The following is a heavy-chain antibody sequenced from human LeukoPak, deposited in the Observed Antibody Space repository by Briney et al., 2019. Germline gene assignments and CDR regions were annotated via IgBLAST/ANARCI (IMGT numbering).Heavy chain of an antibody. D-gene: IGHD3-10*01. Sequence: PGGSLRLSCAASGFTFSSYSMNWVRQAPGKGLEWVSSISSSSSYIYYADSVKGRFTISRDNAKNSLYLQMNSLRAEDTAVYYCARDVLVRGVIITVIDYWGQGTLVTVSS. CDR1: GFTFSSYS. V-gene: IGHV3-21*01. CDR3: ARDVLVRGVIITVIDY. CDR2: ISSSSSYI. J-gene: IGHJ4*02.